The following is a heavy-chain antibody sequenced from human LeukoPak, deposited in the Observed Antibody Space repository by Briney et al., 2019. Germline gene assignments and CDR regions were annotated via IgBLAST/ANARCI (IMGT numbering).Heavy chain of an antibody. CDR3: AQTMVRWFHYFYY. Sequence: GGSLRLSCAASEFTFRSYWMSWVRQAPGKGLEWVANIKQDGSEKYYVDSVKGRFTISRDNAKNSLYLQMNIMIAEDTAVYYCAQTMVRWFHYFYYWGEGTLVTVSS. V-gene: IGHV3-7*01. D-gene: IGHD4/OR15-4a*01. CDR2: IKQDGSEK. J-gene: IGHJ4*02. CDR1: EFTFRSYW.